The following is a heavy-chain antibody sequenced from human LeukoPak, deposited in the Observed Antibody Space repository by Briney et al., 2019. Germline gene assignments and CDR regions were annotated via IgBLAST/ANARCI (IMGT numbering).Heavy chain of an antibody. D-gene: IGHD1-1*01. CDR1: GYTFTTYE. Sequence: SVKVSCKASGYTFTTYEIHWVRQAPGQGLEWMGGIIPMFDSATYAQKFQGRVTIIADESRTTGYMELSSLRSEDTAVYYCARTTLSSAYYYYYMDVWGKGTTVTISS. V-gene: IGHV1-69*13. J-gene: IGHJ6*03. CDR2: IIPMFDSA. CDR3: ARTTLSSAYYYYYMDV.